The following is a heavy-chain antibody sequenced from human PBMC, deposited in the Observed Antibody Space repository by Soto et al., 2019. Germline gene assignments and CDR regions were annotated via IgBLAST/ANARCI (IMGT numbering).Heavy chain of an antibody. D-gene: IGHD2-15*01. CDR3: ARGGCSGGSCYPIFDY. CDR1: GGSISSGGYY. J-gene: IGHJ4*02. CDR2: IYYSGST. Sequence: PSETLSLTCTVSGGSISSGGYYWSWIRQHPGKGLEWIGYIYYSGSTYYNPSLKSRVTISVDTSKNQFSLKLSSVTAADTAVYYCARGGCSGGSCYPIFDYWGQGTLVTVS. V-gene: IGHV4-31*03.